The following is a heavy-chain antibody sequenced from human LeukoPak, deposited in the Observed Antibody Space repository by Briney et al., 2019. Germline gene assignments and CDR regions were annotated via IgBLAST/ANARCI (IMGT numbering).Heavy chain of an antibody. CDR2: IKSKTDGGTT. V-gene: IGHV3-15*01. J-gene: IGHJ4*02. Sequence: GGSLRLSCAASEFTFSNAWMNWVRQGPGKGLEWVGRIKSKTDGGTTDYAAPVEGRFTISRDDSKNTVYLQMNSLKTDDTAVYYCTSQYFDYWSQGTLVAVSS. CDR1: EFTFSNAW. CDR3: TSQYFDY.